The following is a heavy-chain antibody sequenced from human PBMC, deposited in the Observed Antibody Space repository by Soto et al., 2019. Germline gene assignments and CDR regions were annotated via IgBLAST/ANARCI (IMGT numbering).Heavy chain of an antibody. D-gene: IGHD2-15*01. CDR2: IYWSGDE. J-gene: IGHJ3*02. CDR3: ARGVAALPVCACDI. V-gene: IGHV2-5*01. CDR1: GFSLSTSGVG. Sequence: SGPTLVNPTQTLTLTCSFSGFSLSTSGVGVGWSRQSPGKALEWLALIYWSGDEHYRPSLKYRLSILKDNYKNAVVLXRNDMDPVDTGTYYCARGVAALPVCACDIRGRGTMVTLSS.